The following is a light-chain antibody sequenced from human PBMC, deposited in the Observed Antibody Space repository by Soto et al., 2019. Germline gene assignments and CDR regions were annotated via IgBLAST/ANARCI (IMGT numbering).Light chain of an antibody. V-gene: IGLV1-47*02. CDR2: SNN. CDR1: SSNIGSNS. J-gene: IGLJ3*02. Sequence: QSVLTQPPSASGTPGQRDSISCSGSSSNIGSNSVYWYQQLPVTAPKLLIYSNNQRPSGVPDRFSGSKSGTSASLAISGLRSEDEADYYCAAWDDSLTAWVFGGGTKLTVL. CDR3: AAWDDSLTAWV.